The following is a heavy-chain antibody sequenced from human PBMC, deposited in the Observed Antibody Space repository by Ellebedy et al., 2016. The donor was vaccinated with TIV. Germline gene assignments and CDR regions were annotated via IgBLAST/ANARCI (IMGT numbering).Heavy chain of an antibody. CDR3: ARGPGAAVGKGYFDY. J-gene: IGHJ4*02. CDR2: ISGPGVDT. V-gene: IGHV3-23*01. D-gene: IGHD6-13*01. Sequence: GESLKISCVTSGFTFTTYPMSWVRQVPGTGLEWVSGISGPGVDTFYADSLKGRFTISRDNSKNSLYLQMNSLRAEDTAFYYCARGPGAAVGKGYFDYWGQGTLVTVSS. CDR1: GFTFTTYP.